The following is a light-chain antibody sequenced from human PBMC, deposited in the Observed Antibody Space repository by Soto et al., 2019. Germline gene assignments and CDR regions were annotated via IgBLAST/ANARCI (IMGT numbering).Light chain of an antibody. V-gene: IGKV1-39*01. Sequence: DIQMTQSPSSRSASVGGRVTITCRASESISGNLNWYQQKPGEAPKFLMYAASTLHTGVPSRFSGSGSGTEFTLTINSLQPEDFATYYCQQSDRTPLTFGPGTKVDF. CDR3: QQSDRTPLT. CDR2: AAS. J-gene: IGKJ3*01. CDR1: ESISGN.